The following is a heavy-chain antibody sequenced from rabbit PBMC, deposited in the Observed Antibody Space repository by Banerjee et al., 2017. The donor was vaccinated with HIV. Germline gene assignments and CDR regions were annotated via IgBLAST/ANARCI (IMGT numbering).Heavy chain of an antibody. CDR1: GFDFSNNYY. J-gene: IGHJ6*01. D-gene: IGHD1-1*01. CDR2: IYTAGSGRT. Sequence: QQQLEESGGGLVKPEGSLTLTCTTSGFDFSNNYYMCWVRQAPGKGLEWIGCIYTAGSGRTYYASWVISRFTISKTSSTTVTLQMTSLTAADTATYFCARGEWWATSGGYVPKLWGPGTLVTVS. V-gene: IGHV1S45*01. CDR3: ARGEWWATSGGYVPKL.